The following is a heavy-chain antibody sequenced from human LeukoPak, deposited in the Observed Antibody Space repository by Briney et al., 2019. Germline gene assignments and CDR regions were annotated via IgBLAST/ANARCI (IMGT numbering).Heavy chain of an antibody. D-gene: IGHD3-3*01. V-gene: IGHV3-48*01. CDR1: GFTFNTYT. CDR2: ISGSSGII. J-gene: IGHJ4*02. Sequence: PGGSLRLSCAASGFTFNTYTMNWVRQAPGKGLEWVSYISGSSGIIDYADSVRGRFTISRDNAKNSLYLQMNSLRAEDTAVYYCARDHTISGVVKVSEFDYWGQGTLVTVSS. CDR3: ARDHTISGVVKVSEFDY.